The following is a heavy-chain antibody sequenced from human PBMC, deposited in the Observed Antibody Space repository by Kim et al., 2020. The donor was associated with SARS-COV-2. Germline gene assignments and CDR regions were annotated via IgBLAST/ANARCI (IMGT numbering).Heavy chain of an antibody. J-gene: IGHJ4*02. Sequence: TKYYADSVKGRLTISRDNAKNSLYLQMNSLRDEDTAVYYCASPGNSYSDYWGQGTLVTVSS. CDR2: TK. CDR3: ASPGNSYSDY. V-gene: IGHV3-48*02. D-gene: IGHD5-18*01.